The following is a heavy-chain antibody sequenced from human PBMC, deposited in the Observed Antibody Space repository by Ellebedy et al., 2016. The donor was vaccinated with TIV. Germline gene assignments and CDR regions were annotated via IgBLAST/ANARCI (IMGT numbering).Heavy chain of an antibody. CDR3: ARDFLRAPDGSESYNNWFDP. CDR1: GGTFSSYS. Sequence: SVKVSXKASGGTFSSYSITWVRQAPGQGLEWMGAIIPIFGTANYPQKFQGRVTITADESTSTAYMELSSLRSEDTAVYYCARDFLRAPDGSESYNNWFDPWGQGTLVTVSS. D-gene: IGHD3-10*01. J-gene: IGHJ5*02. V-gene: IGHV1-69*13. CDR2: IIPIFGTA.